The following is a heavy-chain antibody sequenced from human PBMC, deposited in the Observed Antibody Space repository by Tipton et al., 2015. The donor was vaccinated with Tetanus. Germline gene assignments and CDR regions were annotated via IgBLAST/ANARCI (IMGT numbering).Heavy chain of an antibody. CDR2: IYYSGST. D-gene: IGHD2-2*01. CDR3: ATLRTDVVPAANGHYYYYGMDV. V-gene: IGHV4-61*05. Sequence: TLSLTCTVSGGSISSSSYYWSWIRQPPGKGLEWIGYIYYSGSTNYNPSLKSRVTISVDTSKNQFSLKLSSVTAADTAVYYCATLRTDVVPAANGHYYYYGMDVWGQGTTVTVSS. J-gene: IGHJ6*02. CDR1: GGSISSSSYY.